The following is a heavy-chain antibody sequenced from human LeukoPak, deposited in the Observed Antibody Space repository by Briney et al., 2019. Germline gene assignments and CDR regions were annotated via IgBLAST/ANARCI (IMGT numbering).Heavy chain of an antibody. CDR1: GGSISSYY. CDR2: IFYSGST. Sequence: SETLSLTCTVSGGSISSYYWSWIRQPPGKGLEWIGYIFYSGSTNCNPSLKSRVTISADTSKNQFSLKLSSVTAADTAVYYCARGILTVLDYFDYWGQETLVTVSS. D-gene: IGHD3-9*01. CDR3: ARGILTVLDYFDY. J-gene: IGHJ4*02. V-gene: IGHV4-59*01.